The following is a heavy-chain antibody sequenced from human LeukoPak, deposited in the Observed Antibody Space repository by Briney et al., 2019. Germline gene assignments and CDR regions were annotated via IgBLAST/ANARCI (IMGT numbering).Heavy chain of an antibody. Sequence: PSETLSLTCTVSGGPISSSNWWSWVRQPPGKGLEWIGEIYHSGSTNYNPSLKSRVTISVDKSKNQFSLKLSSVTAADTAVYYCARGRYSSGCLDYWGQGTLVTVSS. CDR2: IYHSGST. CDR1: GGPISSSNW. V-gene: IGHV4-4*02. D-gene: IGHD6-19*01. CDR3: ARGRYSSGCLDY. J-gene: IGHJ4*02.